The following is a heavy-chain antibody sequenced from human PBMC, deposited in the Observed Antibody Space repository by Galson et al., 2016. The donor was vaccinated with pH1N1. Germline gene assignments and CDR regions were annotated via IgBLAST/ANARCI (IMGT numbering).Heavy chain of an antibody. CDR2: IWHSGNT. CDR1: GYSLSSNYY. J-gene: IGHJ4*02. CDR3: ARLRWEVLRGPDIDIFYFDY. D-gene: IGHD1-26*01. V-gene: IGHV4-38-2*01. Sequence: LSLTCGVSGYSLSSNYYGAWIRQPPGKGLEWIGSIWHSGNTYYNPSLQSRVTISLDTSKNYFSLNLNSVTAADAAVYYCARLRWEVLRGPDIDIFYFDYWGQGTLVTVSS.